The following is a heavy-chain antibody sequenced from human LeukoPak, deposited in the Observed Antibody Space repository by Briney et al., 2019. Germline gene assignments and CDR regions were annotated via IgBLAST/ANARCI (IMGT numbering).Heavy chain of an antibody. CDR2: ISSSSSYI. CDR3: ARSVSPEDTNWFDP. CDR1: GFTFSSYS. J-gene: IGHJ5*02. D-gene: IGHD5-18*01. Sequence: PGGSLRLSCAASGFTFSSYSMNWVRQAPGKGLEWVSSISSSSSYIYYADSVKGRFTISRDNAKNSLYPQMNSLRAEDTALYYCARSVSPEDTNWFDPWGQGLLVTVSS. V-gene: IGHV3-21*04.